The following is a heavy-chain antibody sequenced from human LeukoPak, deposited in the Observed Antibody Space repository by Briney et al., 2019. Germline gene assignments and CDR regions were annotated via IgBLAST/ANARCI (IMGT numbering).Heavy chain of an antibody. CDR2: ISGSGGST. Sequence: GGSLRLSCAASGFTFSSYAMSWVRQAPGKGLEWVSAISGSGGSTYYADSVKGRFTISRDNSKNTLYLQMNSLRAEDTAVYYCARGRGIAVAGRFDYWGQGTLVTVSS. CDR3: ARGRGIAVAGRFDY. J-gene: IGHJ4*02. CDR1: GFTFSSYA. D-gene: IGHD6-19*01. V-gene: IGHV3-23*01.